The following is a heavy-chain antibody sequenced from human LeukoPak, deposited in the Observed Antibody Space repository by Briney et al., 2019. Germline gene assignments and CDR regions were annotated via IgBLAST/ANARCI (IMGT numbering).Heavy chain of an antibody. Sequence: GGSLRLSCAASGFTFSSYAMSWVRQAPGKGLGWVSAISGSGGSTYYADSVKGRFTISRDNSKNTLYLQMNSLRAEDTAVYYCATFDSSGYYFGGQGTLVTVSS. J-gene: IGHJ4*02. CDR1: GFTFSSYA. CDR2: ISGSGGST. D-gene: IGHD3-22*01. CDR3: ATFDSSGYYF. V-gene: IGHV3-23*01.